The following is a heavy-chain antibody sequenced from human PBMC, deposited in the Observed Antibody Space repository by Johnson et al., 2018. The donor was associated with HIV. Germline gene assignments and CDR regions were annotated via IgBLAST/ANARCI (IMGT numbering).Heavy chain of an antibody. J-gene: IGHJ3*02. V-gene: IGHV3-53*01. D-gene: IGHD6-13*01. CDR3: ARDSSSWCPSGAFDI. CDR1: GFTVISNY. Sequence: VQLVESGGGLIQPGGSLRLSCAASGFTVISNYMSWVRQAPGKGLEWVSVIYSGGSTYYADSVKGRFTISRDNSKNTLYLQMNSLRAEDTAVYYCARDSSSWCPSGAFDIWGQGTMVTVSS. CDR2: IYSGGST.